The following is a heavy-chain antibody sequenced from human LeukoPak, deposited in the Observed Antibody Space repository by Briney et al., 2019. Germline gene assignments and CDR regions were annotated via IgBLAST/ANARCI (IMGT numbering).Heavy chain of an antibody. V-gene: IGHV4-59*08. CDR2: IYYSGST. D-gene: IGHD2-2*01. J-gene: IGHJ4*02. Sequence: PSETLSLPCTVSGDSINIYYGTGLRQPPGKALEWFGYIYYSGSTNYNPSLKSRVTISVDTSKNQFSLKLDSVTAADTAVYYCSRQVPYTSRPDYWGQGTLVTVSS. CDR3: SRQVPYTSRPDY. CDR1: GDSINIYY.